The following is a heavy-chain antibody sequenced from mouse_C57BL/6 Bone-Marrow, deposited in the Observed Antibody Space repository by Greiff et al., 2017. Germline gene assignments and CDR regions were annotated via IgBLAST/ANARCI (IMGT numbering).Heavy chain of an antibody. Sequence: EVMLVESGGGLVKPGGSLKLSCAASGFTFSDYGMHWVRQAPEKGLEWVAYISSGSSTIYYADTVKGRFTISRDNAKNTLFLQMTSLRSEDTAMYYCAKLGAYWGQGTLVTVPA. J-gene: IGHJ3*01. CDR2: ISSGSSTI. D-gene: IGHD4-1*01. V-gene: IGHV5-17*01. CDR1: GFTFSDYG. CDR3: AKLGAY.